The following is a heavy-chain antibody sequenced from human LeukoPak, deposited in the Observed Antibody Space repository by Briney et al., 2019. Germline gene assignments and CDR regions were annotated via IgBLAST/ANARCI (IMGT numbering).Heavy chain of an antibody. Sequence: GASVKVSCKASGYTFTSYYMHWVRQAPGQGLEWMGIINPSGGSTSYAQRFQGRVTMTRDTSTNTVYMELSSLRSDDTAVYYCAREGGSGYYYYMDVWGKGTTVSISS. CDR1: GYTFTSYY. D-gene: IGHD3-10*01. V-gene: IGHV1-46*01. J-gene: IGHJ6*03. CDR2: INPSGGST. CDR3: AREGGSGYYYYMDV.